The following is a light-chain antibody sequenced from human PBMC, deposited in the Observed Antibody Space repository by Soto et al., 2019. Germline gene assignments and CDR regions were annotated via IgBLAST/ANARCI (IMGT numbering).Light chain of an antibody. Sequence: QTVVTQSPSASASLGASVKLTCTLSSGHSSYAIAWHQQQPEKGPRYLMKVNSDGSHSKGDGIPDRFSGSSSGAERHLTISSLQSEDEADYYCQTWGTGGGVFGGGTKLTVL. CDR1: SGHSSYA. V-gene: IGLV4-69*01. CDR2: VNSDGSH. J-gene: IGLJ3*02. CDR3: QTWGTGGGV.